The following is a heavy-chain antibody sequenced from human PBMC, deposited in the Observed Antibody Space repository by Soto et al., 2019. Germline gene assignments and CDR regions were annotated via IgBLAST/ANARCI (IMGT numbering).Heavy chain of an antibody. Sequence: ASVKVSCKASGYTFTRYGISWGRKAPGQGLEWMGWISAYNGNTNYAQKLQGRVTMTTDTSTSTAYMELSRLRSDDTAVHYCASVSLNLAYFDYWGQGTLVTVSS. J-gene: IGHJ4*02. CDR3: ASVSLNLAYFDY. CDR2: ISAYNGNT. V-gene: IGHV1-18*01. CDR1: GYTFTRYG.